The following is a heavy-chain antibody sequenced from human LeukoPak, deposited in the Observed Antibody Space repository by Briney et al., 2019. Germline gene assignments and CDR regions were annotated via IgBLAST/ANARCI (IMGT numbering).Heavy chain of an antibody. V-gene: IGHV3-21*01. J-gene: IGHJ4*02. CDR2: ISSSSSYI. CDR1: GFTFSSYS. Sequence: KPGGSLRLSCAASGFTFSSYSMNWVRQAPGKGLEWVSSISSSSSYIYYADSVKGRFTISRDNAKNSLYLQMNSLRAEDTAVYYCARDPGPIAAGDYWGQGTLVTVSS. D-gene: IGHD6-13*01. CDR3: ARDPGPIAAGDY.